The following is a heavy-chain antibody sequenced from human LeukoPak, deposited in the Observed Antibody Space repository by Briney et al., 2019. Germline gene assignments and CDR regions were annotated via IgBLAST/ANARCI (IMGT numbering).Heavy chain of an antibody. D-gene: IGHD2-8*02. Sequence: PGGSLRLSCAASGFSFGNYAMSWVRQAPGKGLEWVSAISGSGGSTYYADSVKGRFTISRDNSKNTLYLQMNSLRAEDTAVYYCAKALQAAANWWYYYYGMDVWGQGTTVTVSS. CDR1: GFSFGNYA. CDR2: ISGSGGST. J-gene: IGHJ6*02. V-gene: IGHV3-23*01. CDR3: AKALQAAANWWYYYYGMDV.